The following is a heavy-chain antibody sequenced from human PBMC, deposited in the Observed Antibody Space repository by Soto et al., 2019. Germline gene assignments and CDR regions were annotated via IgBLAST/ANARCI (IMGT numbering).Heavy chain of an antibody. CDR2: MNPNSGNT. CDR1: GYTFTSYD. V-gene: IGHV1-8*01. J-gene: IGHJ3*02. D-gene: IGHD5-18*01. CDR3: ASYVDTAMVEAFDI. Sequence: ASVKVSCKASGYTFTSYDINWVRQATGQGLEWMGWMNPNSGNTGYAQKLQGRVTMTRNTSISTAYMELSSLRSEDTAVYYCASYVDTAMVEAFDIWGQGTMVTVSS.